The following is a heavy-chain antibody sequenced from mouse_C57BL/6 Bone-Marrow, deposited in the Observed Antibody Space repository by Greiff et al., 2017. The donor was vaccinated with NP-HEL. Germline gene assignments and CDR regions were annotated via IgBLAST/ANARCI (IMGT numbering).Heavy chain of an antibody. Sequence: VKVEESGPGLVQPSQSLSITCTVSGFSLTSYGVHWVRQSPGKGLEWLGVIWRGGSTDYNAAFMSRLSITKDNSKSQVFFKMNSLQADDTAIYYCAKAGDYYGSRDYAMDYWGQGTSVTVSS. D-gene: IGHD1-1*01. V-gene: IGHV2-5*01. CDR3: AKAGDYYGSRDYAMDY. CDR2: IWRGGST. J-gene: IGHJ4*01. CDR1: GFSLTSYG.